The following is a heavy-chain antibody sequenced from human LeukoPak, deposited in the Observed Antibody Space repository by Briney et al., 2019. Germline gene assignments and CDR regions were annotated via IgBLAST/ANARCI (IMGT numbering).Heavy chain of an antibody. CDR3: AREGDGSNSGFAY. CDR2: ISSSSVI. J-gene: IGHJ4*02. Sequence: GRSLRLSCAASGFTFSGYNMNWVRQAPGKGLEWISYISSSSVIYYADSVKGRFTISRDNAKNSLYLQMNSLRVDDTAVYYCAREGDGSNSGFAYWGQGTLVTVSS. CDR1: GFTFSGYN. D-gene: IGHD4-23*01. V-gene: IGHV3-69-1*01.